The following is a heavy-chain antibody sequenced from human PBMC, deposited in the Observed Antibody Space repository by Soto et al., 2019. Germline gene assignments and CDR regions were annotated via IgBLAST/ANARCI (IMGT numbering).Heavy chain of an antibody. D-gene: IGHD2-15*01. J-gene: IGHJ4*02. CDR2: INTSNDNK. Sequence: ASVKVSCKASGYTFTNYGISWVRQAPGEGLEWVGWINTSNDNKLYAQKLQGRLTLTTDTSTSTAYMDLTTLRSVDTAVYFCARDPGAASFDFWAQGTLVTVSS. CDR1: GYTFTNYG. CDR3: ARDPGAASFDF. V-gene: IGHV1-18*01.